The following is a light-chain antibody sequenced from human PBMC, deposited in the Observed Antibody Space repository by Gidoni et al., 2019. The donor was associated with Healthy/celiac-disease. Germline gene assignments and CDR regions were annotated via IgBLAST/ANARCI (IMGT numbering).Light chain of an antibody. J-gene: IGKJ5*01. CDR3: QQSYSTPIT. V-gene: IGKV1-39*01. CDR2: AAS. Sequence: DIQLTQPPSSLSASVGDRVTITCRASQSISSYLNWYQQKPGKAPKLLIYAASSLQSGVPSRFSGSGSGTDFTLTISSLQPEDFATYYCQQSYSTPITFGQXTRLEIK. CDR1: QSISSY.